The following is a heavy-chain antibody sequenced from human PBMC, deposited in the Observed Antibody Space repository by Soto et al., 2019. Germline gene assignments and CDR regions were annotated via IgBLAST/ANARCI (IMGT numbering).Heavy chain of an antibody. Sequence: PSETLSLTCAVYGGSFSGYYWSWIRQPPGKGLEWIGEINHSGSTNYNPSLKSRVTISVDTSKNQFSLKLSSVTAADTAVYYCARGASSSRDFDYWGQGTLVTVSS. CDR3: ARGASSSRDFDY. CDR1: GGSFSGYY. J-gene: IGHJ4*02. V-gene: IGHV4-34*01. CDR2: INHSGST. D-gene: IGHD6-6*01.